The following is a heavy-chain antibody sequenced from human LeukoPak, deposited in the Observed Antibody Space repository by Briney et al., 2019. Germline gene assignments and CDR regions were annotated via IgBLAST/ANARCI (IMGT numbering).Heavy chain of an antibody. V-gene: IGHV4-30-4*01. J-gene: IGHJ4*02. CDR2: IYYRGST. CDR3: ARYYDSSQGIDY. D-gene: IGHD3-22*01. Sequence: SETLSLTCTVPGGSISSGDYYWSWIRQPPGKGLEWIGYIYYRGSTYYNPSLKSRVTISVDTSKNQFSLKLSSVTAADTAVYYCARYYDSSQGIDYWGQGTLVTVSS. CDR1: GGSISSGDYY.